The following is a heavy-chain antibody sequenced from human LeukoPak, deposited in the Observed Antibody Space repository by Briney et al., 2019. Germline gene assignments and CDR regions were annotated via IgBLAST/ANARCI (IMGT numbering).Heavy chain of an antibody. CDR3: ARGVVLVATIADYYFDY. CDR1: GGSISSYY. CDR2: IYYSGST. Sequence: PSETLSLTCTVSGGSISSYYWSWIRQPPGKGLEWIGYIYYSGSTNYNPSLKSRVTISVDTSKNQFSLKLSSVIAADTAVYYCARGVVLVATIADYYFDYWGQGTLVTVS. J-gene: IGHJ4*02. V-gene: IGHV4-59*01. D-gene: IGHD5-12*01.